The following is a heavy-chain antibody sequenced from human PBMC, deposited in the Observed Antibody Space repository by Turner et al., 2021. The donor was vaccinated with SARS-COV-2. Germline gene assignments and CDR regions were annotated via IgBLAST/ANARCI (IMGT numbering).Heavy chain of an antibody. CDR3: ARTDGYNYDY. CDR1: GGSISSYY. Sequence: GGSISSYYWSWNRQPPGKGLEWIGYIYYSGSTNYNPSLKSRVTISIDTSKNQFSLKLSSVTAADTAVYYCARTDGYNYDYWGQGTLVTVSS. J-gene: IGHJ4*02. CDR2: IYYSGST. D-gene: IGHD5-12*01. V-gene: IGHV4-59*01.